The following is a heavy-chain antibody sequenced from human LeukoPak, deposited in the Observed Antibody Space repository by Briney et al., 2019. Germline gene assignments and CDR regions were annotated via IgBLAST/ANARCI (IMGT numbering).Heavy chain of an antibody. J-gene: IGHJ6*02. CDR3: ARDRAWYPSTFDYGMDV. Sequence: ASVKDSCNASGYTFASYGISCVRQAPGQGLEWMGWISAYNGNTNYAQKLQGRVTMTTDTSMSTAYMELRSLRSDDTAVYYCARDRAWYPSTFDYGMDVWGQGTTVTVSS. V-gene: IGHV1-18*01. D-gene: IGHD6-19*01. CDR2: ISAYNGNT. CDR1: GYTFASYG.